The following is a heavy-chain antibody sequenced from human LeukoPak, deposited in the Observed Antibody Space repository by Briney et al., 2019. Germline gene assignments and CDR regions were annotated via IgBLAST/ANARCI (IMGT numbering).Heavy chain of an antibody. Sequence: ASVKVSCKTSGYTFSDYYMHWMRQAPGQGLEWMGWINPNSGGTNYAQKFQGRVTMTRDTAISTAYMELSRLRSDDTAVYFCASGTTILGMESGCFFDYWGQGTLVTVSS. D-gene: IGHD3-3*01. CDR2: INPNSGGT. CDR1: GYTFSDYY. V-gene: IGHV1-2*02. CDR3: ASGTTILGMESGCFFDY. J-gene: IGHJ4*02.